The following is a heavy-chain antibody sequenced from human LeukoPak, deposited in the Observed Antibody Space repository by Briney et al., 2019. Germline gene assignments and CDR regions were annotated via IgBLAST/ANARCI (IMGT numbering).Heavy chain of an antibody. D-gene: IGHD1-26*01. CDR2: INPNSGGT. CDR3: ARDIVGATTWFDP. Sequence: GASVKVPCKASGYTFTGYYMHWVRQAPGQGLEWMGWINPNSGGTNYAQKFQGRVTMTRDTSISTAYMELSRLRSDDTAVYYCARDIVGATTWFDPWGQGTLVTVSS. CDR1: GYTFTGYY. J-gene: IGHJ5*02. V-gene: IGHV1-2*02.